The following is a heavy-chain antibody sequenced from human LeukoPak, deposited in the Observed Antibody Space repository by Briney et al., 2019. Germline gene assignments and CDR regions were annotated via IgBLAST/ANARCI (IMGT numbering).Heavy chain of an antibody. CDR1: GFTFSSCG. D-gene: IGHD6-19*01. Sequence: GRSLRLSCAASGFTFSSCGMHWVRQAPGKGLEWVAVISHDGSNKYYADSVKGRFTISRDNSKNTLFLEMNSLRAEDTAVYYCAKALTSGWYLDAFNIWGQGTMVTVSS. V-gene: IGHV3-30*18. CDR3: AKALTSGWYLDAFNI. CDR2: ISHDGSNK. J-gene: IGHJ3*02.